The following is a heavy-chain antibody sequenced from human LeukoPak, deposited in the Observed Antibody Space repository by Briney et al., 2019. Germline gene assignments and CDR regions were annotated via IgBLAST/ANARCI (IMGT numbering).Heavy chain of an antibody. J-gene: IGHJ4*02. V-gene: IGHV4-59*01. CDR2: IYYSGST. CDR3: VRAYPTNYYDSSGYYRKGRRHLAVADY. D-gene: IGHD3-22*01. CDR1: GGSISSYY. Sequence: PSETLSLTCTVSGGSISSYYWSWIRQPPGKGLEWIGYIYYSGSTNYNPSLKSRVTISVDTSKNQFSLKLSSVTAPATAGYSCVRAYPTNYYDSSGYYRKGRRHLAVADYWGQGTLVTVSS.